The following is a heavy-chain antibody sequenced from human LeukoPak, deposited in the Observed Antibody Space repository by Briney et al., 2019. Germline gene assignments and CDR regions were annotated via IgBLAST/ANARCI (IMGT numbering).Heavy chain of an antibody. CDR3: ARQGVVSWFDP. Sequence: SETLSLTCTVSGGSISSSSYYWGWIRQPPGKGLEWIGSIYYSGSTYYNPSLKSRVTISVDTSKDQFSLKLSSVTAADTAVYYCARQGVVSWFDPWGQGTLVTVSS. J-gene: IGHJ5*02. CDR2: IYYSGST. V-gene: IGHV4-39*01. CDR1: GGSISSSSYY. D-gene: IGHD3-3*01.